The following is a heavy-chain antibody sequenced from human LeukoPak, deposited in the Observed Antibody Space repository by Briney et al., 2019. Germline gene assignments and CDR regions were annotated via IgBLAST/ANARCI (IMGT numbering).Heavy chain of an antibody. Sequence: PGGSLRLSCAASGFTFDDHGMHWVRQAPGKGLEWVSGISWNSGSIGCADSVKGRFTISRDNAKNSLYLQMNSLRAEDTALYYCAKDNDSSGYYFDYWGQGTLVTVSS. V-gene: IGHV3-9*01. J-gene: IGHJ4*02. CDR2: ISWNSGSI. D-gene: IGHD3-22*01. CDR1: GFTFDDHG. CDR3: AKDNDSSGYYFDY.